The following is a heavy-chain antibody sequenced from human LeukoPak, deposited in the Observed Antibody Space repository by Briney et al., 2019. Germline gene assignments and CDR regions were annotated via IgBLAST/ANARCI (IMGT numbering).Heavy chain of an antibody. CDR2: INPNSGGT. CDR1: GYTFTGYY. J-gene: IGHJ4*02. CDR3: ARRRQAGREQLEY. V-gene: IGHV1-2*02. D-gene: IGHD6-13*01. Sequence: ASVKVSCKASGYTFTGYYMHWVRQAPGQGLEWMGWINPNSGGTNYAQKFQGKVTMTRDTSISTAYMELSRLRSDDTAVYYCARRRQAGREQLEYWGQGTLVTVSS.